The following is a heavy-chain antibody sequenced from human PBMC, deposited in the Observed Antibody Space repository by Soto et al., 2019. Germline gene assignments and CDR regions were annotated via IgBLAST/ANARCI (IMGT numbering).Heavy chain of an antibody. V-gene: IGHV3-33*01. Sequence: QVQLVESGGGVVQPGRSLRLSCAASEFTFSRHGMHWVRQAPGKGLQWVGVIWSDGSNEVYADSVKGRFIISRNNSKNILYLQINSLIAEDTAVYYCARERTFGDNKHNYMDVWGTGITVTVSS. CDR2: IWSDGSNE. D-gene: IGHD3-10*01. CDR3: ARERTFGDNKHNYMDV. J-gene: IGHJ6*03. CDR1: EFTFSRHG.